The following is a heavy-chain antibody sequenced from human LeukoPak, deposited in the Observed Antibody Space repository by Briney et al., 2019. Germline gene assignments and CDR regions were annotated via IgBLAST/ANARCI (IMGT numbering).Heavy chain of an antibody. V-gene: IGHV4-59*02. CDR2: NSGNT. CDR3: ASTVGWLQFGLAIYH. J-gene: IGHJ5*02. CDR1: GGSVNSYY. Sequence: SETLSLTCTVSGGSVNSYYWSWIRQPPGKGLEWLGYNSGNTNYSPSLQSRLTISVATSKNQFSLKLTSVTAADTATYYCASTVGWLQFGLAIYHWGQGTLVTVSS. D-gene: IGHD5-24*01.